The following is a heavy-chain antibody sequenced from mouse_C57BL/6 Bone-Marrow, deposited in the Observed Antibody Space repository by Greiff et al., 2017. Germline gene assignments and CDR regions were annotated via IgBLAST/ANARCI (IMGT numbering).Heavy chain of an antibody. CDR2: ITYDGSST. CDR1: GFTFSDYY. D-gene: IGHD1-1*01. V-gene: IGHV5-16*01. J-gene: IGHJ2*01. CDR3: ARSLLLRYFDY. Sequence: EVQVVESEGGLVQPGSSMKLSYTASGFTFSDYYMAWVRQVPEKGLEWVANITYDGSSTYYLDSLKSRFIISRDNAKNILYLQMSSLKSEDTATYYCARSLLLRYFDYWGQGTTLTVSS.